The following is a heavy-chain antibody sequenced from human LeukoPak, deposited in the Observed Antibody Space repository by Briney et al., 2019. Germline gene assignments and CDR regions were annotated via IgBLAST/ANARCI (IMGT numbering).Heavy chain of an antibody. CDR3: ARSLYYDSTGYHQYYFDH. D-gene: IGHD3-22*01. J-gene: IGHJ4*02. V-gene: IGHV1-18*01. CDR2: ISAYNGNT. CDR1: GYTFTGYG. Sequence: ASVKVSCKASGYTFTGYGISWVRQAPGQGLEWMGWISAYNGNTNYAQNLQGRVTMTTETSTSTAYMDLRSLRSDDTAVYYCARSLYYDSTGYHQYYFDHWGQGTLVTVSS.